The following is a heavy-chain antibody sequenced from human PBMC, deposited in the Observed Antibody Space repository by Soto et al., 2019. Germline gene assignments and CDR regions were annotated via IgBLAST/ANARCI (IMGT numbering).Heavy chain of an antibody. J-gene: IGHJ4*02. D-gene: IGHD2-2*01. V-gene: IGHV4-59*08. Sequence: SETLSLTCTVSGGSISRYYWSWIRQPPGKGLEWIGYIYYSGSTNYNPSLKSRVTISVDTSKNQFSLKLSSVTAADTAVYYCARHPVPPGLFDYWGQATLVTVSS. CDR1: GGSISRYY. CDR3: ARHPVPPGLFDY. CDR2: IYYSGST.